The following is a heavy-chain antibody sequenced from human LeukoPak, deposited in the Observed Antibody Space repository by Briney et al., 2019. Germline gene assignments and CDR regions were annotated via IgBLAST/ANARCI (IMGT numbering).Heavy chain of an antibody. CDR3: ARLPLDWLLSYIDY. D-gene: IGHD3-9*01. Sequence: SETLSLTCAVSGGSISSGGYSWSWIRQPPGKGLEWIGYIYYSGSTYYNPSLKSRVTISVDTSKNQFSLKLSSVTAADTAVHYCARLPLDWLLSYIDYWGQGTLVTVSS. CDR2: IYYSGST. J-gene: IGHJ4*02. CDR1: GGSISSGGYS. V-gene: IGHV4-30-4*07.